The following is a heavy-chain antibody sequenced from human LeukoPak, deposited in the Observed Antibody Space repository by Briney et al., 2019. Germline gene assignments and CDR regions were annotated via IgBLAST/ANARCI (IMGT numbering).Heavy chain of an antibody. J-gene: IGHJ4*02. V-gene: IGHV1-8*01. CDR1: GYTFTSYD. CDR2: MNPNSGNT. Sequence: ASVKLSCKASGYTFTSYDINWVRQATGQGLEWMGWMNPNSGNTGYAQKFQGRVTMTRNTSISTAYMELSSLRSEDTAVCYCARFYRNPTEADYWGQGTLVTVSS. CDR3: ARFYRNPTEADY. D-gene: IGHD1-14*01.